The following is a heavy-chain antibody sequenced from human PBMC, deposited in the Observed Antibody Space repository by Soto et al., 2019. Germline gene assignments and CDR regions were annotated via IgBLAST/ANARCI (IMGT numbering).Heavy chain of an antibody. J-gene: IGHJ5*02. V-gene: IGHV3-21*06. CDR1: GFTFTRYS. CDR2: ISSTTNYI. CDR3: ARDLTYSSPTWVDP. D-gene: IGHD6-13*01. Sequence: GGSLRLSCAASGFTFTRYSMNWVRQAPGKGLEWVSSISSTTNYIYYGDSMKGRFTISRDNAKNSLYLEMNSLRAEDTAVYYCARDLTYSSPTWVDPWGQGTLVTVSS.